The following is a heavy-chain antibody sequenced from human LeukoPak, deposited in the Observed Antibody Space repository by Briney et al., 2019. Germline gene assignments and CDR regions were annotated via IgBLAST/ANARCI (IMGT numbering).Heavy chain of an antibody. D-gene: IGHD2-15*01. V-gene: IGHV4-34*01. CDR3: VRARCSGDSCYTGYY. CDR1: GGSFNYYY. CDR2: INHSGST. J-gene: IGHJ4*02. Sequence: SETLSLTCAVSGGSFNYYYWNWIRQPPGRGLEGIGEINHSGSTNYNPSLKSRVTMSVDTSKNQISLKMRSVTAADTDVYFCVRARCSGDSCYTGYYWGEGTLVTVSS.